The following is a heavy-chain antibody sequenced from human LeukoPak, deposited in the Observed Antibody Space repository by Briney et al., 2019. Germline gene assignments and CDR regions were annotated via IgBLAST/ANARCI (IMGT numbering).Heavy chain of an antibody. CDR2: ISSSGSSK. CDR3: ARYYGSGSLYYGMDV. Sequence: PGGSLRLSYAASGFTFSDYYMSWIRQAPGKGLEWVSYISSSGSSKYYADSVKGRSTISRDNAKNSLYLQMNSLRAEDTAVYYCARYYGSGSLYYGMDVWGQGTTVTVSS. CDR1: GFTFSDYY. J-gene: IGHJ6*02. D-gene: IGHD3-10*01. V-gene: IGHV3-11*01.